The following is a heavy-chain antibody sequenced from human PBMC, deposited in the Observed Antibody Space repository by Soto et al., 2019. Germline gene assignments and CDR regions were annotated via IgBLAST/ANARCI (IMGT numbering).Heavy chain of an antibody. V-gene: IGHV3-66*01. CDR3: ARDPLGPLTTVNV. D-gene: IGHD4-17*01. CDR2: IYRGGNT. CDR1: GFTVISNY. Sequence: WGPLRLSCTVSGFTVISNYMSCVLQAPGKGLEWVSVIYRGGNTFYADSVKGRFTISRDNSNNTLYLQMNSLRAEDTAVYYCARDPLGPLTTVNVWGQGTLVTVSS. J-gene: IGHJ4*02.